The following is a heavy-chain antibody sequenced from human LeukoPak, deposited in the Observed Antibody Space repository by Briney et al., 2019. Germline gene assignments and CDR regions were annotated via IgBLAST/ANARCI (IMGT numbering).Heavy chain of an antibody. CDR1: GGSINSYY. CDR2: IYYSGSI. CDR3: ARTFFTETWFDP. Sequence: SETLSLTCSVSGGSINSYYWSWIRQPPGKGLEWIGYIYYSGSIKYNPSLKSRVTMSVDTSKNQFSLKLSFVTAADTAVYYCARTFFTETWFDPWGQGTLVTVSS. D-gene: IGHD2/OR15-2a*01. V-gene: IGHV4-59*01. J-gene: IGHJ5*02.